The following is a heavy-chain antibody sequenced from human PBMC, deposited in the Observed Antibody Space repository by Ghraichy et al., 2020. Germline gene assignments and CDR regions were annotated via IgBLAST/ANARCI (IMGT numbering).Heavy chain of an antibody. CDR2: ISGSGGST. V-gene: IGHV3-23*01. J-gene: IGHJ4*02. CDR1: GFTFSSYA. CDR3: AKMPPSSTVTTSYFDY. Sequence: GGSLRLSCAASGFTFSSYAMSWVRQAPGKGLEWVSAISGSGGSTYYADSVKGRFTISRDNSKNTLYLQMNSLRAEDTAVYYCAKMPPSSTVTTSYFDYWGQGTLVTVSS. D-gene: IGHD4-17*01.